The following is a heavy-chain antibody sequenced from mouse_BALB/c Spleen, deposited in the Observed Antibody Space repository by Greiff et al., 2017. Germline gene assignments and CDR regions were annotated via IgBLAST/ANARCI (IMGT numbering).Heavy chain of an antibody. CDR2: ISSGSSTI. V-gene: IGHV5-17*02. CDR1: GFTFSSFG. CDR3: ARAEVRPYFDY. Sequence: DVKLVESGGGLVQPGGSRKLSCAASGFTFSSFGMHWVRQAPEKGLEWVAYISSGSSTIYYADTVKGRFTISRDNPKNTLFLQMTSLRSEDTAMYYCARAEVRPYFDYWGQGTTLTVSS. J-gene: IGHJ2*01. D-gene: IGHD2-14*01.